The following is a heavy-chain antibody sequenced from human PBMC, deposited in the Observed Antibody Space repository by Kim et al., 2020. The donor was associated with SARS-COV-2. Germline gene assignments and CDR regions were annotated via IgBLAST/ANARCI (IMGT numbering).Heavy chain of an antibody. Sequence: GGSLRLSCEASGFSFTTYAFHWVRQAPGQGLEWVAAMSSDGATTYYTDSVKGRFNISRDNSRNTVLLQMSSLRPDDTALYYCARGALYYYHYMDVWGIGT. J-gene: IGHJ6*03. CDR1: GFSFTTYA. CDR3: ARGALYYYHYMDV. V-gene: IGHV3-30*14. CDR2: MSSDGATT.